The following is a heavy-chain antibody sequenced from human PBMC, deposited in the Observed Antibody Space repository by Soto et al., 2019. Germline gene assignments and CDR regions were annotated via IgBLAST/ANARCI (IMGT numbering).Heavy chain of an antibody. CDR2: ISGSGGST. J-gene: IGHJ4*02. D-gene: IGHD3-3*01. Sequence: EVQLLESGGGLVQPGGSLRLSCAASGFTFSSYAMSWVRQAPGKGLEWVSAISGSGGSTYYADSVKGRFTISRDNSKNTLYLQMNSLRSEDTAVYYCAKDLTHGWSGYYLDYWGQGTLVTVSS. CDR3: AKDLTHGWSGYYLDY. CDR1: GFTFSSYA. V-gene: IGHV3-23*01.